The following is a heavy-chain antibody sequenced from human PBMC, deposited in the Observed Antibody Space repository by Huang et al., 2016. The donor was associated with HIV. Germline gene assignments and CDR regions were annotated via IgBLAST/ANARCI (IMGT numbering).Heavy chain of an antibody. D-gene: IGHD6-6*01. CDR1: GYTFTDSN. Sequence: QVQLVQSGAEVKNPGASVRVSCKASGYTFTDSNIHWVRQAPGQGLEWRGWINPNRSGTIYAQRGQGRITMTRDTTISTVHMDLRRIQADDTAVYFCARDWSFGSSTSPADWGQGTLVTVSS. CDR2: INPNRSGT. V-gene: IGHV1-2*02. J-gene: IGHJ4*02. CDR3: ARDWSFGSSTSPAD.